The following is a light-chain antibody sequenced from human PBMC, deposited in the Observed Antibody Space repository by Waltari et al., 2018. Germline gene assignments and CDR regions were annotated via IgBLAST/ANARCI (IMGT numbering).Light chain of an antibody. Sequence: QSALTQPASVSGSPGQSITISCTGTSSDVGSYNLVSWYQQHPGKAPKLMIYEVSKRPSGVSYRFSGSKSGNTASLTISWLQAEDEADYYCCSYAGSVVFGGGTKLTVL. CDR1: SSDVGSYNL. CDR2: EVS. V-gene: IGLV2-23*02. J-gene: IGLJ2*01. CDR3: CSYAGSVV.